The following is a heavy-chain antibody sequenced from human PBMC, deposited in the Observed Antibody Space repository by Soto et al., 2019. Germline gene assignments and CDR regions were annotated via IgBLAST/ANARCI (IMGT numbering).Heavy chain of an antibody. CDR2: ISGSGGST. J-gene: IGHJ4*02. V-gene: IGHV3-23*01. CDR1: GFTFSSYA. D-gene: IGHD3-3*01. CDR3: AKVLYYDLWSGYSYFDY. Sequence: GGSLRLSCAASGFTFSSYAMSWVRQAPGKGLEWVSAISGSGGSTYYADSVKGRFTISRDNSKNTLYLQMNSLRAEDTAVYYCAKVLYYDLWSGYSYFDYGGQGTLVTVSS.